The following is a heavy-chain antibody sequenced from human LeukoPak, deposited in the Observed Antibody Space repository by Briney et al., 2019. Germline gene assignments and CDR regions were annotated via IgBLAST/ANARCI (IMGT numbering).Heavy chain of an antibody. D-gene: IGHD5-24*01. Sequence: GASVKVSCKTPGFVFTGYYIHWVRQAPGQGLEWMGCINPDSGGTNYAQKFQGRVTLTRDTSITTAYMELSSLRSDDTAVYFCARDDVGDGRIGWGQGTLVTVSS. CDR1: GFVFTGYY. J-gene: IGHJ4*02. CDR2: INPDSGGT. V-gene: IGHV1-2*02. CDR3: ARDDVGDGRIG.